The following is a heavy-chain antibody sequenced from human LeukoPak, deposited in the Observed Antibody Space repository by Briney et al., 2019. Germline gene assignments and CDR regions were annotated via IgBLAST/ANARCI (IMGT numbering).Heavy chain of an antibody. D-gene: IGHD3-22*01. CDR2: MNPNSGNT. CDR3: ARLDDSSGYSDFDY. J-gene: IGHJ4*02. V-gene: IGHV1-8*03. Sequence: ASVKVSCKASGGTFTSYDINWVRQATGQGLEWMGWMNPNSGNTGYAQKFQGRVTITRNTSISTAYMELSSLRSEDTAVYYCARLDDSSGYSDFDYWGQGTLVTVSS. CDR1: GGTFTSYD.